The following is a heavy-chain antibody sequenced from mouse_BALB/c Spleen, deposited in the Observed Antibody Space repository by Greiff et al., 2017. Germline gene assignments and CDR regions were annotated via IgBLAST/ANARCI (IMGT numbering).Heavy chain of an antibody. Sequence: DVMLVESGGGLVQPGGSRKLSCAASGFTFSDYGMAWVRQAPGKGPEWVAFISNLAYSIYYADTVTGRFTISRENAKNTLYLEMSSLRSEDTAMYYCARDTGTKNYFDYWGQGTTLTVSS. CDR1: GFTFSDYG. D-gene: IGHD4-1*01. J-gene: IGHJ2*01. CDR2: ISNLAYSI. V-gene: IGHV5-15*02. CDR3: ARDTGTKNYFDY.